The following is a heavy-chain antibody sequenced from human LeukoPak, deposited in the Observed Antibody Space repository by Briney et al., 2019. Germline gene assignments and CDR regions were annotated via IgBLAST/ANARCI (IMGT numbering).Heavy chain of an antibody. CDR3: ARDIPRGARYPDS. J-gene: IGHJ5*01. V-gene: IGHV3-7*01. D-gene: IGHD1-14*01. CDR1: GFTFGNYC. Sequence: GGSLRLSCATSGFTFGNYCMTWVRQAPGKRLDWVANIDDRGSEKNYADSVKGRFTNSRDNARNSMFLQMNSLRVEDTAVYFCARDIPRGARYPDSWGRGTLVTVSS. CDR2: IDDRGSEK.